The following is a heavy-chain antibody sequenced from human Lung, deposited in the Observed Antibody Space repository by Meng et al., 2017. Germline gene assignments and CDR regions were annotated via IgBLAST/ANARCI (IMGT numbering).Heavy chain of an antibody. CDR2: INHSGST. J-gene: IGHJ4*02. CDR1: GGSFSDYY. V-gene: IGHV4-34*01. D-gene: IGHD4-11*01. CDR3: ARGPTTMAHDFDY. Sequence: GPPQRWGARLLKPSETLSLPCVVSGGSFSDYYWSWIRQPPGKGLEWIGEINHSGSTNYNPSLESRATISVDTSQNNLSLKLSSVTAADSAVYYCARGPTTMAHDFDYWGQGTLVTVSS.